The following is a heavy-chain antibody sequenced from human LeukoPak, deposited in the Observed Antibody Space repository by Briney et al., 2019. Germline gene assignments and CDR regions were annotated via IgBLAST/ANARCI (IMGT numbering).Heavy chain of an antibody. CDR3: AREEDSYYDSSGYSPFDY. J-gene: IGHJ4*02. D-gene: IGHD3-22*01. V-gene: IGHV3-53*01. CDR2: IYSDGNT. Sequence: GGSLRLSCAASGFTVSSNYMSWVRQAPGKGLEWVSVIYSDGNTYYADSVKGRFTISRDNSKNTLYLQMNSLRAEDTAVYYCAREEDSYYDSSGYSPFDYWGQGTLVTVSS. CDR1: GFTVSSNY.